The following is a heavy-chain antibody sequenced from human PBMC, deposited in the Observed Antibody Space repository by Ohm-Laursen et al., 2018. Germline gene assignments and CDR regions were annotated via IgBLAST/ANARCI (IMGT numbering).Heavy chain of an antibody. V-gene: IGHV3-23*01. J-gene: IGHJ6*02. Sequence: SLRLSCTASGFTFSNYAIRWVRQAPGKGLEWVAAISGTGAGSYYADSVEGRFTISRDKFKNTLDLQMHGLRVEDTAVYYCARDEEYRDFYYYGMDVWGQGTTVIVSS. D-gene: IGHD5-18*01. CDR3: ARDEEYRDFYYYGMDV. CDR2: ISGTGAGS. CDR1: GFTFSNYA.